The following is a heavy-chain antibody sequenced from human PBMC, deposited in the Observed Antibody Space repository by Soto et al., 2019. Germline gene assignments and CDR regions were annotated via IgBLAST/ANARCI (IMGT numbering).Heavy chain of an antibody. CDR1: GGTFSSYT. J-gene: IGHJ6*02. CDR3: XXXXXXXXXXPSGMDV. V-gene: IGHV1-69*02. CDR2: IIPILGIA. Sequence: QVQLVQSGAEVKKPGSSVKVSCKASGGTFSSYTISWVRQAPGQGLEWMGRIIPILGIANYAQKFQGRVTXXXXXXXXXXXXXXXXXXXXXXXXXXXXXXXXXXXXXPSGMDVWGQGTTVTVSS.